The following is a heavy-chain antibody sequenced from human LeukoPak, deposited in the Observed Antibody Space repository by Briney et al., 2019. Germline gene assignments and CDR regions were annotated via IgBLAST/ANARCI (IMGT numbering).Heavy chain of an antibody. CDR2: IYYSGST. CDR3: ARHKEEVYYFDY. CDR1: GGSISSSSYY. Sequence: PSETLSLTCTVSGGSISSSSYYWGWIRQPPGKGLEWIGSIYYSGSTYYNPSLKSRVTISVDTSKNQFSLKLSSVTVADTAVYYCARHKEEVYYFDYWGQGTLVTVSS. V-gene: IGHV4-39*01. J-gene: IGHJ4*02. D-gene: IGHD5/OR15-5a*01.